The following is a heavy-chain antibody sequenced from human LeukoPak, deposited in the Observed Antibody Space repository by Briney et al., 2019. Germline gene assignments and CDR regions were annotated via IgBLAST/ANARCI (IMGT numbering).Heavy chain of an antibody. Sequence: GGSLRLSCAASGFTFSSYSMNWVRQAPGKGLEWVSSISSSSSYIYYADSVKGRFTISRDNSKNTLYLQMNSLRAEDTAVYYCAKDSSYYGDPIDYWGQGTLVTVSS. D-gene: IGHD4-17*01. CDR1: GFTFSSYS. J-gene: IGHJ4*02. CDR3: AKDSSYYGDPIDY. CDR2: ISSSSSYI. V-gene: IGHV3-21*04.